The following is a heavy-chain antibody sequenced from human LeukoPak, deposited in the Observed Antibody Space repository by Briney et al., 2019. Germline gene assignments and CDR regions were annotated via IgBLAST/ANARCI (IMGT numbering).Heavy chain of an antibody. Sequence: PGGSLRLSCAASGFTFSNFWMDWVRQAPGKGLEWVANIKQDGSERYYVDSVKGRFTISRDNAKNSLYLQMNSLRAEDTAVYYCAREFDTAMEEYYFDYWGQGTLVTVSS. CDR3: AREFDTAMEEYYFDY. CDR1: GFTFSNFW. D-gene: IGHD5-18*01. V-gene: IGHV3-7*01. CDR2: IKQDGSER. J-gene: IGHJ4*02.